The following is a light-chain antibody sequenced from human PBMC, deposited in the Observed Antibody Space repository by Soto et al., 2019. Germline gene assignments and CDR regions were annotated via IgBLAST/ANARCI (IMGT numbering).Light chain of an antibody. V-gene: IGLV1-40*01. CDR2: DNT. Sequence: QSVLTQPPSVSGAPGQRVTISCTGSRSNIGAGYAVHWYQQLPGTAPKLLIYDNTNRPSGVPDRFSASESGTSASLAITGLQSVDEADYYGQSYDTSLSASVFGGGTKLTVL. J-gene: IGLJ2*01. CDR1: RSNIGAGYA. CDR3: QSYDTSLSASV.